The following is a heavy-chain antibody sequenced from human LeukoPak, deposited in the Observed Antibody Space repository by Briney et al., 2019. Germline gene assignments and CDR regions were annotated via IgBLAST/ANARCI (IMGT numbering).Heavy chain of an antibody. CDR2: IKQDGSEK. CDR3: ARGRTICSGGSCYSRYFDY. CDR1: GFTFSSYW. V-gene: IGHV3-7*01. Sequence: GGSLRLSCAASGFTFSSYWMSWVRQAPGKGLEWVANIKQDGSEKYYVDSVKGRFTISRDNARNSLYLQMNSLGVDDTAVYYCARGRTICSGGSCYSRYFDYWGQGTLVTVSS. D-gene: IGHD2-15*01. J-gene: IGHJ4*02.